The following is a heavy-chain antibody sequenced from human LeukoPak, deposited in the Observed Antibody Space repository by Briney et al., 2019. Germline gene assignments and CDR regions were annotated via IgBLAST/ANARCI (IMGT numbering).Heavy chain of an antibody. V-gene: IGHV1-18*01. CDR1: GYTFTSYG. J-gene: IGHJ4*02. CDR3: AREDEYYYGSGRYYSFDY. Sequence: ASVKVSCKASGYTFTSYGISWVRQAPGQGLEGMGWISAYNGNTNYAQKLQGRVTMTTDTSTSTAYMELRSLRSDDTAVYYCAREDEYYYGSGRYYSFDYWGQGTLVTVSS. CDR2: ISAYNGNT. D-gene: IGHD3-10*01.